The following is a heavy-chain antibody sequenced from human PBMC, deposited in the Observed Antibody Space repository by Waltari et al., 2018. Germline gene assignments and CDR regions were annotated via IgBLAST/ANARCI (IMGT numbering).Heavy chain of an antibody. CDR1: GFSFSTYG. CDR3: AKDWSKSVDAFHI. J-gene: IGHJ3*02. Sequence: QVQLVESGGGVVQPGRSLRLSCTASGFSFSTYGMHWVRQAPGKGLEWVAVIWYDGSDQYYADSVKGRFAISRDNSKNTLSLQMNSLRVEDTAIYYCAKDWSKSVDAFHIWGQGTMVTVSS. V-gene: IGHV3-30*18. D-gene: IGHD3-3*01. CDR2: IWYDGSDQ.